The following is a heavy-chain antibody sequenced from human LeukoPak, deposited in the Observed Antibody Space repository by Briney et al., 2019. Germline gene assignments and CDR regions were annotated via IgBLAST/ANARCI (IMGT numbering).Heavy chain of an antibody. D-gene: IGHD6-19*01. CDR2: IYYSGST. CDR3: ARQVAVAGTEFDY. CDR1: GGSISGYY. V-gene: IGHV4-59*08. Sequence: SETLSLTCTVSGGSISGYYWNWIRQPPGKGLEWIGYIYYSGSTNYNPSLKSRVTISVDTSKNQFSLKLSSVTAADTAVYYCARQVAVAGTEFDYWGQGTLVTVSS. J-gene: IGHJ4*02.